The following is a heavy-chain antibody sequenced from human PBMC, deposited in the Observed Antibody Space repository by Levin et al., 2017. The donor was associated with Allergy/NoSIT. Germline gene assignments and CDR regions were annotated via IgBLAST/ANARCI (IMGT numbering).Heavy chain of an antibody. CDR2: IFHSAST. J-gene: IGHJ3*02. V-gene: IGHV4-30-4*01. CDR3: ARETDREAFDI. CDR1: GGSISSGDYY. Sequence: NTSETLSLTCTVSGGSISSGDYYWSWVRQPPGKGLEWIGYIFHSASTYYNPSLKSRVSMSVDTSKNQSSLKLRNVTAADTAVYYCARETDREAFDIWGQGTMVTVSS. D-gene: IGHD1-14*01.